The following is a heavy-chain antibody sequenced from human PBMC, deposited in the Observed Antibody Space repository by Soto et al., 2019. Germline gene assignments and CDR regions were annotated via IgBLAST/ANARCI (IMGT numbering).Heavy chain of an antibody. CDR3: ARGYSYGLRPLSRPTIYYYMDV. Sequence: PSETLSLTCAVYGGSFSGYYWSWIRQPPGKGLEWIGEINHSGSTNYNPSLKSRVTISVDTSKNQFSLKLSSVTAADTAVYYCARGYSYGLRPLSRPTIYYYMDVWGKGTTVTVSS. CDR1: GGSFSGYY. CDR2: INHSGST. D-gene: IGHD5-18*01. V-gene: IGHV4-34*01. J-gene: IGHJ6*03.